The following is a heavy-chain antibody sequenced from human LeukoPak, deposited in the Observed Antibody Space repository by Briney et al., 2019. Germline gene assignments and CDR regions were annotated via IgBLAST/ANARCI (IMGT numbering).Heavy chain of an antibody. V-gene: IGHV3-30-3*01. CDR2: ISYDGSNK. D-gene: IGHD6-19*01. Sequence: GRSLRLSCAASGFTFSSYAMHWVRQAPGKGLEWVAVISYDGSNKYYADSVKGRFTISRDNSKNTLYLQMNGLRAEDTAVYYCARDHIHIAVAGPYFDYWGQGTLVTVSS. J-gene: IGHJ4*02. CDR1: GFTFSSYA. CDR3: ARDHIHIAVAGPYFDY.